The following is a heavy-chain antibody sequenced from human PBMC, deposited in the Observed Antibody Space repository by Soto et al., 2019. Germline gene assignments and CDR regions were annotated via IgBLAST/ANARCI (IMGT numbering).Heavy chain of an antibody. CDR2: IYRGGST. J-gene: IGHJ3*02. CDR1: GFSVSSDY. D-gene: IGHD1-1*01. Sequence: DVQLVETGGGVIQPGRSLRLSCAASGFSVSSDYMNWVRQDPGKGLEWVSVIYRGGSTYYADSVRGRFTISRDNSENTLFLQMNSLRAEDTAVYYCARAKEWNALDTWGQGTMVTVSS. V-gene: IGHV3-53*02. CDR3: ARAKEWNALDT.